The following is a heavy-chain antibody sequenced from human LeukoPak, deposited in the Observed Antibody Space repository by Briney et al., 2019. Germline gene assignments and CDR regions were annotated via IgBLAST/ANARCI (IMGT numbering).Heavy chain of an antibody. J-gene: IGHJ5*02. V-gene: IGHV1-8*03. CDR1: GYTFTSYD. D-gene: IGHD3-10*01. Sequence: ASVKVSCKASGYTFTSYDINWVRQATGQGLEWMGWMNPNSGNTGYAQKFQGRVTITRNTSISTAYMELSSLRSEDTAVYYCARTMVRGAYNWFDPWGQGTLVTVSS. CDR3: ARTMVRGAYNWFDP. CDR2: MNPNSGNT.